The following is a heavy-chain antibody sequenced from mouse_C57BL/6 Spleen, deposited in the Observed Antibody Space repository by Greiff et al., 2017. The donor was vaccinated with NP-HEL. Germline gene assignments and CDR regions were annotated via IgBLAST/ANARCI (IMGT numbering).Heavy chain of an antibody. V-gene: IGHV1-81*01. CDR3: AISTVVATRGDY. D-gene: IGHD1-1*01. J-gene: IGHJ2*01. Sequence: QVQLQQSGAELARPGASVKLSCKASGYTFTSYGISWVKQRTGQGLEWIGEIYPRSGNTYYNEKFKGKATLTADTSSSTAYMELRSLTSEDSAVYFCAISTVVATRGDYWGQGTTLTVSS. CDR2: IYPRSGNT. CDR1: GYTFTSYG.